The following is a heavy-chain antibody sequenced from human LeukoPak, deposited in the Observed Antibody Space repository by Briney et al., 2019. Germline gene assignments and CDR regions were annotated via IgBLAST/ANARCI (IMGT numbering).Heavy chain of an antibody. V-gene: IGHV4-59*08. CDR1: GGSISGYF. CDR2: IFSSGST. D-gene: IGHD1-7*01. J-gene: IGHJ4*02. CDR3: ARQNPATTADY. Sequence: NPSETLSLTCTVSGGSISGYFWSWVRQPPGKGLEWIGYIFSSGSTNYNPSLKSRVTISVDTSKNQFSLMLSSVTAADTAVYYCARQNPATTADYWGQGSLVTVSS.